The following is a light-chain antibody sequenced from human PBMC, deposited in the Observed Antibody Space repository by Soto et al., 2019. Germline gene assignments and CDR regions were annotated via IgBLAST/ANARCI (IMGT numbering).Light chain of an antibody. J-gene: IGLJ2*01. Sequence: QSALTQPPSASGSPGQSVTISCTGTSSDVGGYNYVSWYQHHPGKAPKLMIYEVSKRPSGVPDRFSGSKSGNTASLTVSGLQAEDEADYYCSSYAGSNNLHVVFGGGTKVTVL. CDR3: SSYAGSNNLHVV. V-gene: IGLV2-8*01. CDR1: SSDVGGYNY. CDR2: EVS.